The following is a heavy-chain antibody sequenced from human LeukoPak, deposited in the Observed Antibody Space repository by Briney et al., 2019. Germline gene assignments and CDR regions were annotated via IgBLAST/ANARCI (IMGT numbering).Heavy chain of an antibody. CDR3: ARFLGRITISGVVPYGMDV. J-gene: IGHJ6*02. CDR1: GFTVSSNY. Sequence: TGGSLRLSCAASGFTVSSNYMTWVRQAPGKGLEWVSLIYSGGGTYYTDSVKGRFTISRHSSKNTLYLQMNSLRGEDTAVYYCARFLGRITISGVVPYGMDVWGQGTKVTVSS. CDR2: IYSGGGT. D-gene: IGHD3-3*01. V-gene: IGHV3-53*04.